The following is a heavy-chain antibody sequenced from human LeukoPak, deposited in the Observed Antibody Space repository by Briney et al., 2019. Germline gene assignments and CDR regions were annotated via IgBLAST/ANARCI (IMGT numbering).Heavy chain of an antibody. D-gene: IGHD1-1*01. J-gene: IGHJ4*02. CDR1: GYIFTNYD. V-gene: IGHV1-18*04. CDR3: TRATGGLSDY. CDR2: ISPYNGDT. Sequence: PGASVKVSCKTSGYIFTNYDINWVRQAPGQGLEWMGWISPYNGDTKYAQKFQDRVTMSTDTSTSTTYMELRSLRSDDTAVYYCTRATGGLSDYWGQGTLVTVSS.